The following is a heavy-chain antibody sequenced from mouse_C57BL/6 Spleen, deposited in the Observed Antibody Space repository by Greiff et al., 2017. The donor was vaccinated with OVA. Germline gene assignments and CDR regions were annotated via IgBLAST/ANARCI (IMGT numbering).Heavy chain of an antibody. J-gene: IGHJ2*01. Sequence: VKVVESGAELVKPGASVKISCKASGYAFSSYWMNWVKQRPGKGLEWIGQIYPGDGDTNYNGKFKGKATLTADKSSRTAYMQLSSLTSEDSAVYFCARRAAQATFDYWGQGTTLTVSS. D-gene: IGHD3-2*02. CDR1: GYAFSSYW. CDR3: ARRAAQATFDY. CDR2: IYPGDGDT. V-gene: IGHV1-80*01.